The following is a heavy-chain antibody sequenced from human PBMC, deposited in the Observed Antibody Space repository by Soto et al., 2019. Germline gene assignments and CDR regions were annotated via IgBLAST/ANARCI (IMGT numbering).Heavy chain of an antibody. Sequence: EMQLVESGGGLVQPGGSLRLSCVTSGFTFSSYWMHWVRQAPGKGLVWVSRMNSDGSDTYYADSVKGRFTISRDNARNTVYLQMNSLRVEDTAVYYCAREGMGFSNWFDPRGQGTLDTVSS. CDR2: MNSDGSDT. CDR1: GFTFSSYW. D-gene: IGHD2-8*01. V-gene: IGHV3-74*01. CDR3: AREGMGFSNWFDP. J-gene: IGHJ5*02.